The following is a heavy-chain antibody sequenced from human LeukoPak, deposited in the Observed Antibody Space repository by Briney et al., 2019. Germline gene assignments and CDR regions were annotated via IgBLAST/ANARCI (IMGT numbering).Heavy chain of an antibody. J-gene: IGHJ4*02. CDR1: GYTLTELS. Sequence: ASVKVSCKVSGYTLTELSMHWVRQAPGKGLDWIGGFDPEDGEISYAQKFQDRVTMTEDTSTDTANMELSSLRSDDTAVYYCATEKDDSSGYYYFDYWGQGTLVTVSS. CDR2: FDPEDGEI. CDR3: ATEKDDSSGYYYFDY. V-gene: IGHV1-24*01. D-gene: IGHD3-22*01.